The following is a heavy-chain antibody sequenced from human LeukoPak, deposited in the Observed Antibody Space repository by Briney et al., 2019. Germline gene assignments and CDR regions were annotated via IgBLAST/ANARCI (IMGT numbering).Heavy chain of an antibody. CDR1: GYTFTSYG. J-gene: IGHJ4*02. D-gene: IGHD3-10*01. V-gene: IGHV1-18*01. Sequence: ASVKVSCKASGYTFTSYGISWVRQAPGQGLEWMGWISAYNGNTNYAQKLQGRVTMTTDTSTSTACMELRSLRSDDTAVYYCARTIALWFGDCWGQGTLVTVSS. CDR2: ISAYNGNT. CDR3: ARTIALWFGDC.